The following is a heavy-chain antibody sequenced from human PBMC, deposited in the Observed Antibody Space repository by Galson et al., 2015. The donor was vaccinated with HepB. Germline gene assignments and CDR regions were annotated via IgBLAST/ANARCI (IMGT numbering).Heavy chain of an antibody. J-gene: IGHJ4*02. V-gene: IGHV4-59*08. CDR1: GGSISSYY. D-gene: IGHD2-21*02. CDR2: IYYSGST. CDR3: ARRGWGLNFDY. Sequence: SETLSLTCTVSGGSISSYYWSWIRQPPGKGLEWIGYIYYSGSTNYNPSLKSRVTISVDTSKNQFSLKLSSVTAADTAVYYCARRGWGLNFDYWGQGTLVTVSS.